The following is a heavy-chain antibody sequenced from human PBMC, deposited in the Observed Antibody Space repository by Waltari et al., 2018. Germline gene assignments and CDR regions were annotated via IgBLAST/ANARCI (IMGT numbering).Heavy chain of an antibody. V-gene: IGHV3-21*01. CDR3: ARPPTRTENY. CDR2: ISSSSSYI. Sequence: EVQLVESGGGLVKPGGSLRLSCAASGFTFSSYSMNWVRQAPGKGLEWVSSISSSSSYINYADSVKGRFTISRDNAKNSLYLQMNSLRAEDTAVYDCARPPTRTENYWGQGTLVTVSS. D-gene: IGHD4-4*01. J-gene: IGHJ4*02. CDR1: GFTFSSYS.